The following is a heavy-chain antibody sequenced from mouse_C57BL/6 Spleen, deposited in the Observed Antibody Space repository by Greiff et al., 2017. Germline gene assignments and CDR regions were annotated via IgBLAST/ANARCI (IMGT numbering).Heavy chain of an antibody. Sequence: EVQLQESGPGLVKPSQSLSLTCSVTGYSITSGYYWHWIRQFPGNKLEWMGYISYDGSNNYNPSLKNRISITRDTSKNHFFLKLNSVTTEDTATYYCARERDYYGSSSYWYFDAWGTGTTVTVSS. D-gene: IGHD1-1*01. CDR2: ISYDGSN. V-gene: IGHV3-6*01. CDR3: ARERDYYGSSSYWYFDA. J-gene: IGHJ1*03. CDR1: GYSITSGYY.